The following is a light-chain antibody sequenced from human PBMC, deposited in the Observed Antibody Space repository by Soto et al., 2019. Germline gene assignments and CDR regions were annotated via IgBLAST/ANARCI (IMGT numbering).Light chain of an antibody. J-gene: IGKJ2*01. CDR2: GAS. Sequence: EMVLTQSPDTLSLSPGETATLSCRASQSVTTSYLAWYQQRPGQAPRLLIYGASSRAAGIPDRFSGSGSGTDFTLTITRLEPEDFAVYYCQQYGSSRTFGQGTKLEIK. CDR3: QQYGSSRT. V-gene: IGKV3-20*01. CDR1: QSVTTSY.